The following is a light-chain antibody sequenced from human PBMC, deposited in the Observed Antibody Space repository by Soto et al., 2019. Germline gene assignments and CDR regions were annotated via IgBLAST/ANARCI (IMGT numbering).Light chain of an antibody. Sequence: DIVMTQSPLSLPVTPGEPASISCRSSQSLLHSNGYNYLDWYLQKPGQSPQLLIYLGSNRASGVPGRFSVSGSGTDCTLKISRVVAGHVGVYFCMQALQAPLTFGVGTKVEIK. J-gene: IGKJ4*01. CDR2: LGS. CDR3: MQALQAPLT. V-gene: IGKV2-28*01. CDR1: QSLLHSNGYNY.